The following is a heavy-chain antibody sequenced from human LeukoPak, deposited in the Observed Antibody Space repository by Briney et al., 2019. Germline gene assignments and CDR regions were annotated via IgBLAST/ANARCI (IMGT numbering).Heavy chain of an antibody. CDR2: IFYSGRT. Sequence: PSETLSLTCSVSGGSISNYYWNWIRQTPGKGLEWIGYIFYSGRTHYNPSLKSRVTISVDTSKNQFSLKLSSVTAADTAVYYCARRGGFDYWGQGTLVTVSS. CDR1: GGSISNYY. V-gene: IGHV4-59*12. J-gene: IGHJ4*02. CDR3: ARRGGFDY.